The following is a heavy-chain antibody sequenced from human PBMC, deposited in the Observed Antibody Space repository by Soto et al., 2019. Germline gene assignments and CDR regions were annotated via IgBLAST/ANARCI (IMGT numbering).Heavy chain of an antibody. CDR3: ARGGVSTRTFDY. D-gene: IGHD3-3*01. CDR1: GYNFAGYW. V-gene: IGHV5-51*01. CDR2: IYPSDSDT. Sequence: GESLKISCKGSGYNFAGYWIAWVRQMPGKGLELMGIIYPSDSDTRYRPSFQGQVTISADRSISSAYLQWSSLRASDTAMYYCARGGVSTRTFDYWGQGTPVTVSS. J-gene: IGHJ4*02.